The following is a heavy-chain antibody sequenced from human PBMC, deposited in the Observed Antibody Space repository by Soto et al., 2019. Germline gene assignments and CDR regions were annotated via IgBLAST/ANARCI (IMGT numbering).Heavy chain of an antibody. V-gene: IGHV3-30-3*01. CDR2: ISYDGSNK. Sequence: PWWSLRLSCSASVFTCSSYAMHWFRQAPGKGLEWVAVISYDGSNKYYADSVKGRFTISRDNSKNTLYLQMNSLRAEDTAVYYCARQRQWLVHQANWFDPWGQGTLVTVSS. D-gene: IGHD6-19*01. J-gene: IGHJ5*02. CDR1: VFTCSSYA. CDR3: ARQRQWLVHQANWFDP.